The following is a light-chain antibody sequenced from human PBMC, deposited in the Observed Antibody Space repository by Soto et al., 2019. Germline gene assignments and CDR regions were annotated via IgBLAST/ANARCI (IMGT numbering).Light chain of an antibody. CDR2: DVT. Sequence: QSVLTQPPSASGSPGQSVTISCTGTSGDVGGYNYVSWYQQHPGKAPKLMIYDVTKRPSGVPDRFSGSKSGNTASLTVSGLQAEDEADYYCSSYAGSINFVVFGGGTTLTVL. CDR3: SSYAGSINFVV. V-gene: IGLV2-8*01. J-gene: IGLJ2*01. CDR1: SGDVGGYNY.